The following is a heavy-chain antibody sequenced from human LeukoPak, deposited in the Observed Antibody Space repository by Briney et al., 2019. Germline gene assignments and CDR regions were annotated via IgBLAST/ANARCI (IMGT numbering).Heavy chain of an antibody. CDR3: ARQGYCNYGRGNWFDP. J-gene: IGHJ5*02. Sequence: GESLKISCKGSGYSFTSYWIGWVRQMPGKGLEWMGIIYPGDSDTRYSPSFQGQVTISADKSISTAYLQWSSLKASDTAMYYFARQGYCNYGRGNWFDPWGQGTLVTVSS. CDR1: GYSFTSYW. V-gene: IGHV5-51*01. D-gene: IGHD4-11*01. CDR2: IYPGDSDT.